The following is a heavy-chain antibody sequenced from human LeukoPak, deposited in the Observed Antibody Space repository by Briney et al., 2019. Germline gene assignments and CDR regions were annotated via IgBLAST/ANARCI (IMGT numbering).Heavy chain of an antibody. Sequence: ASVKVSCKASGGTFSSYAISWVRQAPGHGLEWMGGIIPIFGTANYAQKFQGRVTITTDESTSTAYMELSSLRSEDTAVYYCARGGRSGSYYVDAFDIWGQGTMVTVSS. CDR2: IIPIFGTA. J-gene: IGHJ3*02. CDR3: ARGGRSGSYYVDAFDI. CDR1: GGTFSSYA. V-gene: IGHV1-69*05. D-gene: IGHD1-26*01.